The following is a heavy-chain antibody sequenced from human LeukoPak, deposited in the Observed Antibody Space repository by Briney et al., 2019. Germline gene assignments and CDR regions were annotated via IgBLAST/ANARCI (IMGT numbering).Heavy chain of an antibody. CDR3: ASWGSGYYYDSSGSRRPGY. D-gene: IGHD3-22*01. V-gene: IGHV3-30*04. CDR1: GFTSCIYA. J-gene: IGHJ4*02. Sequence: GGSLRLSCAASGFTSCIYAIHWVREAPHKGLEWGLVISYDGSNKYYADSVKGRFTISRDNSQNTLYLQMNSLKAEDTAVYYCASWGSGYYYDSSGSRRPGYWGQGTLVTVSS. CDR2: ISYDGSNK.